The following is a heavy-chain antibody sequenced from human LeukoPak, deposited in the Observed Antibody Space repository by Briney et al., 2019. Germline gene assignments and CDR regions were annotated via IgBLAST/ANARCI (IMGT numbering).Heavy chain of an antibody. D-gene: IGHD1-26*01. Sequence: SETLSLTCAVYGGSFSGYYWSWIRQPPGRGLEWIGEINHSGSTNYNPSLKSRVTISVDTSKNQFSLKLSSVTAADTAVYYCASGIVGATIFDYWGQGTLVTVSS. CDR1: GGSFSGYY. J-gene: IGHJ4*02. CDR3: ASGIVGATIFDY. V-gene: IGHV4-34*01. CDR2: INHSGST.